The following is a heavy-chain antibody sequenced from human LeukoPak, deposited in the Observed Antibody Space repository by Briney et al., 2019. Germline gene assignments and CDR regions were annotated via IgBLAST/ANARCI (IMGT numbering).Heavy chain of an antibody. CDR3: ARERSGRYYGMDV. V-gene: IGHV4-34*01. J-gene: IGHJ6*04. D-gene: IGHD6-25*01. Sequence: PSETPSLTCAVYGGSFSGYYWSWIRQPPGKGLGWIGEINHSGSTNYNPSLKSRVTISVDTSKNQFSLKLSSVTAADTAVYYCARERSGRYYGMDVWGKGTTVTVSS. CDR1: GGSFSGYY. CDR2: INHSGST.